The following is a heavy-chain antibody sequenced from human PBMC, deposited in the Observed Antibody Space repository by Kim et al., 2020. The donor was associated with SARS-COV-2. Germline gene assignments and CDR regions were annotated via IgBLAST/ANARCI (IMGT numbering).Heavy chain of an antibody. V-gene: IGHV3-66*01. D-gene: IGHD6-19*01. Sequence: YADSVRGRFTISRDNSKNTLYLQMNSLRAEDTAVYYCARERAVAGTGFDYWGQGTLVTVSS. CDR3: ARERAVAGTGFDY. J-gene: IGHJ4*02.